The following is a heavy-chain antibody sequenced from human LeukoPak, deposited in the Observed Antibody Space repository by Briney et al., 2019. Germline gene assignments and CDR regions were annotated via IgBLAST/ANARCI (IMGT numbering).Heavy chain of an antibody. CDR2: IYYSGST. CDR1: GGSISSSRYY. CDR3: ARGSITMVRGGSLFDY. V-gene: IGHV4-39*01. Sequence: PSETLSLTCTVSGGSISSSRYYWGWIRQPPGKGLEWIGTIYYSGSTYYNPSLKSRVTISVDTSKNQFSLKLSSVTAADTAVYYCARGSITMVRGGSLFDYWGQGTLVTVSS. J-gene: IGHJ4*02. D-gene: IGHD3-10*01.